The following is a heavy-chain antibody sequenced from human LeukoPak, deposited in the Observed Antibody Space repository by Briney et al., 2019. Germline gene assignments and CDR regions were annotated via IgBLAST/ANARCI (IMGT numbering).Heavy chain of an antibody. CDR1: GLTVSSNY. V-gene: IGHV3-53*05. D-gene: IGHD6-13*01. CDR2: IYSDGTT. J-gene: IGHJ3*02. CDR3: ASSSSWYTGGVDI. Sequence: SGGSLRLSCAVSGLTVSSNYMSWVRQAPGKGLEWVSIIYSDGTTYYRDSVKGRFTISRDNSKNTLYLQMNSLRAEDTAVYYCASSSSWYTGGVDIWGQGTMVTVSS.